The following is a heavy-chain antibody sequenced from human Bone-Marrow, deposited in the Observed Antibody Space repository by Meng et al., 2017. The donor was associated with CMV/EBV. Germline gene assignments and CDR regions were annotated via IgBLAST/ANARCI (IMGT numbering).Heavy chain of an antibody. D-gene: IGHD3-10*01. J-gene: IGHJ4*02. CDR2: INHSGST. Sequence: SETLSLTCAVYGGSFSGYYWSWIRQPPGKGLEWIGEINHSGSTNYNQSLKSRVTISVDTSKNQFSLNLSSVTAAATAGYYCARGRGGPYHYGSGTNLDYWGQGTRVTGSS. V-gene: IGHV4-34*01. CDR1: GGSFSGYY. CDR3: ARGRGGPYHYGSGTNLDY.